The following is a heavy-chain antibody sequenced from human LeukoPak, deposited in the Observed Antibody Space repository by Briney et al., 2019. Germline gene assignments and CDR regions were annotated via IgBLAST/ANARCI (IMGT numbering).Heavy chain of an antibody. V-gene: IGHV3-11*01. J-gene: IGHJ6*02. D-gene: IGHD2-2*01. CDR3: ARAWGYCSSTSCYYGYYYYYGMDV. CDR1: GFTFSDYY. CDR2: ISSSGSTI. Sequence: PGGSLRLSCAASGFTFSDYYMSWIRQAPGKGLEWVSYISSSGSTIYYADSVKGRFTISRDNAKNSLYLQMNSLRAEDTAVYYCARAWGYCSSTSCYYGYYYYYGMDVWGQGTTVTVSS.